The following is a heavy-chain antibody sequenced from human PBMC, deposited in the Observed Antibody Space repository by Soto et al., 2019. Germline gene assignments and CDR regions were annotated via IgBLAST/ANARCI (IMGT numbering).Heavy chain of an antibody. CDR1: GYTFTSYG. J-gene: IGHJ4*02. D-gene: IGHD1-26*01. Sequence: QVQLVQSGVEVKKPGASVKVSCKTSGYTFTSYGISWVRQAPGQGLEWMGWISGYNGDTKYAQKFQGRVTVTTDTSTSTAYMDLRSLRSDDTAMYYCARAVGASLDYWGQGTLVTVSS. V-gene: IGHV1-18*01. CDR2: ISGYNGDT. CDR3: ARAVGASLDY.